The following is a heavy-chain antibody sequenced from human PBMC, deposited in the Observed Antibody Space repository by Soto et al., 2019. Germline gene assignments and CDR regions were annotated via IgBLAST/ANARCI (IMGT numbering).Heavy chain of an antibody. CDR2: ISAYNGNT. CDR1: GYTFTSYG. J-gene: IGHJ4*02. V-gene: IGHV1-18*04. CDR3: AXDRRSRITMVRGVTTDY. Sequence: ASVKVSCKASGYTFTSYGISWVRQAPGQGLEWMGWISAYNGNTNYAQKLQGRVTMTTDTSTSTAYMELRSLRSDDTAVYYCAXDRRSRITMVRGVTTDYWGQGTLVTVSS. D-gene: IGHD3-10*01.